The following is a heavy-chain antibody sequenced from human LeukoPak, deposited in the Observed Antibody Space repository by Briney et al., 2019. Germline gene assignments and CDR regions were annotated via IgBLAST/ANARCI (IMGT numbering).Heavy chain of an antibody. Sequence: GGSLRLSCAASGFTFSSYAMSWVRQAPGKGLEWVSAISGSGGSTYYADSVKGRFTISRDNAKNSLYLQMNSLRAEDTAVYYCARVRSEGFLEWLLSYFDYWGQGALVTVSS. J-gene: IGHJ4*02. CDR3: ARVRSEGFLEWLLSYFDY. CDR1: GFTFSSYA. CDR2: ISGSGGST. D-gene: IGHD3-3*01. V-gene: IGHV3-23*01.